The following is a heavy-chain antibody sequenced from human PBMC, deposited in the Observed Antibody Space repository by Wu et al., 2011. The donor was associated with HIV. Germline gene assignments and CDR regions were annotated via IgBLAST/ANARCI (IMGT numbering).Heavy chain of an antibody. V-gene: IGHV1-69*14. CDR2: IIPIFDTA. CDR3: ARGGGELYYYYYYMDV. D-gene: IGHD1-1*01. J-gene: IGHJ6*03. Sequence: QVQLVQSGAEVKKPGSSVKVSCKASGDTFSTSGISWVRQAPGQGLEWMGGIIPIFDTANYAQKFQGRVTITADKSTSTAYMEVSSLRSEDTAVYYCARGGGELYYYYYYMDVWGKGPRSPSP. CDR1: GDTFSTSG.